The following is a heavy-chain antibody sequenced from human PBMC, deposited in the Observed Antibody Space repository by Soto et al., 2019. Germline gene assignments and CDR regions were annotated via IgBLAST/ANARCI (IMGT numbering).Heavy chain of an antibody. J-gene: IGHJ4*02. CDR2: VIPIFGTA. V-gene: IGHV1-69*01. D-gene: IGHD1-26*01. CDR3: ARDGGRHSGGIDY. Sequence: QVQLVQSGAEVKKPGSSVKVSCKASGGTFSSYSINWVRQAPGQGLEWMGEVIPIFGTANYAHKFQGRVTITAAESTSTAYMELSSRGTEDTAVYYCARDGGRHSGGIDYWGQGTLVTISS. CDR1: GGTFSSYS.